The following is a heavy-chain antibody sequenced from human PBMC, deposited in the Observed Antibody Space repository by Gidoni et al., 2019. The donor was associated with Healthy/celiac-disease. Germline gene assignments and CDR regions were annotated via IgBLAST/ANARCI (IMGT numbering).Heavy chain of an antibody. Sequence: EVQLLESGGGLVQPGGSLRLSCAASGFTFISYAMSWVRQAPGKGLEWVSAISGSGGSTYYADSVKGRFTISRDNSKNTLYLQMNSLRAEDTAVYYCAKGYDSSGYYYAGFDLWGRGTLVTVSS. D-gene: IGHD3-22*01. CDR2: ISGSGGST. J-gene: IGHJ2*01. V-gene: IGHV3-23*01. CDR1: GFTFISYA. CDR3: AKGYDSSGYYYAGFDL.